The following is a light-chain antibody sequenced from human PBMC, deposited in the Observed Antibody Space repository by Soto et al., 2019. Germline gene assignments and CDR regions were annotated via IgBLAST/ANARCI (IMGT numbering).Light chain of an antibody. Sequence: DIQMTQSPSTLSASVGDRVTITCRASQSISSWLAWYQQKPGKAPKLLIYKASSLESGVPSRFSGSVSGTEFTPTISSLQPDDFATYYCQQYNTYSPWTFGQGTKVEIK. V-gene: IGKV1-5*03. CDR3: QQYNTYSPWT. CDR1: QSISSW. J-gene: IGKJ1*01. CDR2: KAS.